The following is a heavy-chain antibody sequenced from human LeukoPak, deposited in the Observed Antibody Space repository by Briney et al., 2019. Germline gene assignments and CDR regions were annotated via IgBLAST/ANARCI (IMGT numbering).Heavy chain of an antibody. J-gene: IGHJ4*02. CDR2: IWYDGSKK. Sequence: GRSLRLSCAASGFTFSSFPIHWVRQAPGKGLEWVAVIWYDGSKKYYADSVKGRFTISRDNSKNTLYLQMNSLRAEDTAVYYCAKYSSSWYMGITYYFDYWGQGTLVTVSS. CDR3: AKYSSSWYMGITYYFDY. V-gene: IGHV3-33*06. D-gene: IGHD6-13*01. CDR1: GFTFSSFP.